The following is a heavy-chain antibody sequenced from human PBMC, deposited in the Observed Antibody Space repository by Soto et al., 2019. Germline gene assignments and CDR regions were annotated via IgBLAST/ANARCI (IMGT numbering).Heavy chain of an antibody. V-gene: IGHV3-33*01. CDR3: ARGGVTGIVGIFGSPLDI. CDR2: IGYAGNNK. CDR1: GFSFTTYG. J-gene: IGHJ3*02. Sequence: QVQLVESGGGWVQPGGSLRLSCEATGFSFTTYGMHWVRQAPGKGLEWVAVIGYAGNNKYYADSVEGRFTISRDNSKNTVYLQMKSLRGDDPAVYYCARGGVTGIVGIFGSPLDIWGQGTVVTVSS. D-gene: IGHD1-1*01.